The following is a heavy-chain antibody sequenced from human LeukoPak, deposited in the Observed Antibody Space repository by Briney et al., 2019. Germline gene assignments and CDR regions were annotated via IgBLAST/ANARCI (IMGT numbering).Heavy chain of an antibody. CDR2: INTNGGRT. CDR1: GFTLSDYW. Sequence: GGSLRLSCAASGFTLSDYWVHWVRQAPGKGLVWVSRINTNGGRTDYADSVKGRFTISRDNSKNTLLLQMNSLRAEDTAVYYCAKDPTSGGTAEYFQHWGQGTLVTVSA. CDR3: AKDPTSGGTAEYFQH. D-gene: IGHD6-13*01. V-gene: IGHV3-74*01. J-gene: IGHJ1*01.